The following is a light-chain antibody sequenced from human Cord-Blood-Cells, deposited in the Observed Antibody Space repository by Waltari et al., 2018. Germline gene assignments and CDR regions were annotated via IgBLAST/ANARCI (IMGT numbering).Light chain of an antibody. CDR2: EVS. Sequence: DIVMTQTPLSLSVTPGQPASISCTSSQSLLHSDGKTYLYWYLQKPGQSPQLLIYEVSSRLSGVPDRVSGSASGTDFTLKISRVEAEDVGVYYCMQGIHLPMYTFGQGTKLEIK. CDR1: QSLLHSDGKTY. V-gene: IGKV2-29*02. CDR3: MQGIHLPMYT. J-gene: IGKJ2*01.